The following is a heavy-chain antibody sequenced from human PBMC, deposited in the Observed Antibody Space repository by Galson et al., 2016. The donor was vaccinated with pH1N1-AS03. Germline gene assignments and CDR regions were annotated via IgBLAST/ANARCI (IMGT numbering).Heavy chain of an antibody. CDR2: IIAMLGRG. Sequence: HSGTEVKRHGESLRISCKDSGGTFSTNDFTWVRQAPGQGLEWMGMIIAMLGRGTYSQKFQGRDTIIADISTSTTYMEFINLTSEDTAIYYCARERNSSSSSIFVYWGQETQVTVSS. J-gene: IGHJ4*02. V-gene: IGHV1-69*04. CDR3: ARERNSSSSSIFVY. CDR1: GGTFSTND. D-gene: IGHD6-6*01.